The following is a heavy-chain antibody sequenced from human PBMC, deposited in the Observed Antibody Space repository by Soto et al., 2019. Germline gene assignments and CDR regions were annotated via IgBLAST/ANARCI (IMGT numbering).Heavy chain of an antibody. CDR1: WFSLTTSGVG. J-gene: IGHJ4*02. CDR3: VHSHVDYYGSGSYYLFFDY. D-gene: IGHD3-10*01. V-gene: IGHV2-5*02. CDR2: IYWDDDK. Sequence: SGPTPVNPTQTLTLTCTVSWFSLTTSGVGVGWIRQPPGKALEWLALIYWDDDKRYSPSLKSRLAITKDTSKNQVVLTLTNMDPVDTGTYYCVHSHVDYYGSGSYYLFFDYRGQGTLVTVSS.